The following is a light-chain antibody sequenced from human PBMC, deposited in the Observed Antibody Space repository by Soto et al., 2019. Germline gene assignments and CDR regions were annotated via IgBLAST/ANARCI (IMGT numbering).Light chain of an antibody. Sequence: DIQMTQSPPSLSASVGDRVTITCRASQKITNTLNWYQQRPGKAPKLLIYGASILQSGVPTRFSGSGFGTDFNFTINSLQPEDSASYFCQQSYTSPYTFGQGARLEI. CDR3: QQSYTSPYT. CDR2: GAS. V-gene: IGKV1-39*01. CDR1: QKITNT. J-gene: IGKJ5*01.